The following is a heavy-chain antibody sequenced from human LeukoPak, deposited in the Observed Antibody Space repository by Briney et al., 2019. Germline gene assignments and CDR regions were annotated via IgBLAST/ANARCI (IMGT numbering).Heavy chain of an antibody. Sequence: ASVKVSCQASGYTFTGYYMHWMRQAPGQGPEWMGWMNPNSGGTNYAQKFQGRVTMTRDTSITTAYMELSSLRSDDTAVYYCAPRRVAADKGFDYWGQGTLVTVPS. D-gene: IGHD6-19*01. CDR1: GYTFTGYY. J-gene: IGHJ4*02. V-gene: IGHV1-2*02. CDR2: MNPNSGGT. CDR3: APRRVAADKGFDY.